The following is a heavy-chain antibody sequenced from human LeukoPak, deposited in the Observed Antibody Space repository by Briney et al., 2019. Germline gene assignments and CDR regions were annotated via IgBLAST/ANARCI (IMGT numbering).Heavy chain of an antibody. Sequence: SVTVSFKSSVGTFTIYAISWVRQAPGQGLEWMGGIIPIFGTANYAQKFQGRVTITADESTSTAYMELSSLRSEDTAVYYCARESGSIAVAAYYFDYWGQGTLVTVST. CDR1: VGTFTIYA. J-gene: IGHJ4*02. CDR2: IIPIFGTA. V-gene: IGHV1-69*13. CDR3: ARESGSIAVAAYYFDY. D-gene: IGHD6-19*01.